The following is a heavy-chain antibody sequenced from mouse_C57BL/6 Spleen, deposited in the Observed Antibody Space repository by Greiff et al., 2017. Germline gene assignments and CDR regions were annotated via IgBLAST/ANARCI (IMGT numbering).Heavy chain of an antibody. CDR1: GFTFSSYA. J-gene: IGHJ2*01. Sequence: EVHLVESGEGLVKPGGSLKLSCAASGFTFSSYAMSWVRQTPEKRLEWVAYISSGGDYIYYADNVKGRFTISRDNARNTLYLQMSSLKSEDTAMYYSTREKAYYRLFDYWGQGTTRTVSS. CDR2: ISSGGDYI. V-gene: IGHV5-9-1*02. CDR3: TREKAYYRLFDY. D-gene: IGHD2-14*01.